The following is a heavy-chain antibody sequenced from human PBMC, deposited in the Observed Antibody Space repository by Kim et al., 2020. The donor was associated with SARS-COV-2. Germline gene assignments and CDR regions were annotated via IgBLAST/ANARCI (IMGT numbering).Heavy chain of an antibody. Sequence: SETLSLTCTVSGGSISSSDYFWGWIRQPPGKGLEWIGNIFYTGSTYYNPSLKSRLTISVDTSKNQFSLKLTSVTAADTAVYYCARQYAGANDNWGQGILVTVSS. J-gene: IGHJ4*02. CDR2: IFYTGST. D-gene: IGHD2-8*01. CDR3: ARQYAGANDN. CDR1: GGSISSSDYF. V-gene: IGHV4-39*01.